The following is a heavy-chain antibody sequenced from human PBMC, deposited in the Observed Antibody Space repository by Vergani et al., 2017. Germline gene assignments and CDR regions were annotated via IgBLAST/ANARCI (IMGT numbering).Heavy chain of an antibody. CDR1: GYTFTSYD. CDR3: ARTASSTWYFDY. J-gene: IGHJ4*02. D-gene: IGHD6-13*01. CDR2: MNPNSGNT. Sequence: QVQLVQSGAEVKKPGASVKVSCKASGYTFTSYDISWVRQATGQGLEWMGWMNPNSGNTGYAQKFQGRVTMTRNTSVSTAYLELSSLKASDTAIYYCARTASSTWYFDYWGQGTLVTVSS. V-gene: IGHV1-8*01.